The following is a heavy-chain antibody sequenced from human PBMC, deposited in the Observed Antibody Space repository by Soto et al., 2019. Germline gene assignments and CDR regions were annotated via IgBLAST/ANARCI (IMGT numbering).Heavy chain of an antibody. CDR2: ISPRSTFR. Sequence: PGGSLRLSCATSGFSFSDSYMSWIRQAPGKGLEWISYISPRSTFRDYAESVKGRFTISRDSVKNSLYLQMNNLTAGDTGVYYCARGGGGGLFDTWGQGSLVTVSS. D-gene: IGHD2-21*01. V-gene: IGHV3-11*06. J-gene: IGHJ4*02. CDR1: GFSFSDSY. CDR3: ARGGGGGLFDT.